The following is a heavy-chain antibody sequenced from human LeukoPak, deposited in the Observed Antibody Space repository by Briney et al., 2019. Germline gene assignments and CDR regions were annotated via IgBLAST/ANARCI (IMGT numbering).Heavy chain of an antibody. CDR1: GFTFGNYW. V-gene: IGHV3-7*01. J-gene: IGHJ4*02. CDR2: IKQDGSET. Sequence: PGGFLRLSCVASGFTFGNYWMSWVRQAPGKGLEWVANIKQDGSETYYVDSVRGRFTISRDNAKNSLYLQMNSLRAEDTAVYYCARGRRLGDYFDYWGQGTLVTVSS. D-gene: IGHD3-16*01. CDR3: ARGRRLGDYFDY.